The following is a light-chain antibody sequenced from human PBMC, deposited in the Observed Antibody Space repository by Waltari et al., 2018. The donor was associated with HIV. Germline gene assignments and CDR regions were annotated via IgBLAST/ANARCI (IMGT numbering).Light chain of an antibody. Sequence: SVLTQPPSASGTPGQRVTISCSGSTSNIRSNDVSWSQPHPGAAPKLLIHRKNQRPSGVPDRFSGSTSGTSASLAISGLRSEDEADYYCVAWDDSLRGVVFGGGTKVAAL. V-gene: IGLV1-47*01. CDR1: TSNIRSND. CDR3: VAWDDSLRGVV. J-gene: IGLJ2*01. CDR2: RKN.